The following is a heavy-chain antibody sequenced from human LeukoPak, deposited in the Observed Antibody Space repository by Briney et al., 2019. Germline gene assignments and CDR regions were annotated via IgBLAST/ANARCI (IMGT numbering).Heavy chain of an antibody. Sequence: ASVKVSCKASGYTFTNYYIDWVRQAPGQGLEWMGIINPGDDYTNYAQKFQGRVTMTRDTSTSTVYMELSSLRSEDTAVYYCARVRGYCSGGSCYSMDVWGQGTTVTVSS. CDR3: ARVRGYCSGGSCYSMDV. CDR1: GYTFTNYY. D-gene: IGHD2-15*01. J-gene: IGHJ6*02. V-gene: IGHV1-46*01. CDR2: INPGDDYT.